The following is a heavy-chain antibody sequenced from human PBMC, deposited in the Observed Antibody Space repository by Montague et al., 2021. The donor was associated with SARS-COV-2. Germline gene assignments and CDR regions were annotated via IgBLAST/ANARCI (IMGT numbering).Heavy chain of an antibody. J-gene: IGHJ6*02. CDR3: AREYYFGMDV. V-gene: IGHV3-72*01. Sequence: SLSLSCAASGFTFSGYNMDWVRQAPVKGLEWVALIRIKAYSYTIEYAASVKGRFTISRADSQNSLYLQMNSLKTDDTAVYYCAREYYFGMDVWGQGTAVTVSS. CDR1: GFTFSGYN. CDR2: IRIKAYSYTI.